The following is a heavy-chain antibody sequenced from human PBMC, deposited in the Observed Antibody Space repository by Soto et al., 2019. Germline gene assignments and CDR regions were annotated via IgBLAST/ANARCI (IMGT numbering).Heavy chain of an antibody. Sequence: SETLSLTCTVSGGSISSGGYYWSWIRQHPGKGLEWIGYIYYSGSTYYNPSLKSRVTISVDTSKNQFSLKLSSVTAADTAVYYCARRPMTGYSGHFDYWGQGTLVTVSS. V-gene: IGHV4-39*01. J-gene: IGHJ4*02. CDR1: GGSISSGGYY. CDR2: IYYSGST. D-gene: IGHD3-9*01. CDR3: ARRPMTGYSGHFDY.